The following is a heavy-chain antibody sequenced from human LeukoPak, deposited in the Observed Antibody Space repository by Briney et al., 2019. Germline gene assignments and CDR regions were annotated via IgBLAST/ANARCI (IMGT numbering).Heavy chain of an antibody. Sequence: SEALSLTCAVYGGSFSGYFWSWIRQPPGKGLEWIGEINHSGSTIYNPSLEGRVTISLDTSKKQCSLKLTSVTAADTAVYYCAREPGYCSGGRCYGGWFDPWGQGTLVTVSS. CDR1: GGSFSGYF. CDR2: INHSGST. J-gene: IGHJ5*02. CDR3: AREPGYCSGGRCYGGWFDP. V-gene: IGHV4-34*01. D-gene: IGHD2-15*01.